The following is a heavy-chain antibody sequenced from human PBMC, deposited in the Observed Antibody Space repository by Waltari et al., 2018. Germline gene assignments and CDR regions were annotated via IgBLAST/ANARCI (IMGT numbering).Heavy chain of an antibody. CDR1: GFTFRAYA. D-gene: IGHD3-3*01. CDR3: AKLWGDYYSLDV. CDR2: INSGGDDT. J-gene: IGHJ4*02. V-gene: IGHV3-NL1*01. Sequence: EQLVETGGGLVPPGGSLRLSCVASGFTFRAYAMQWVRQAPGKGLEWISYINSGGDDTYYADSVKGRFTISRDNSKNTLALQMNSLRPEDTALYYCAKLWGDYYSLDVWGPGVLVTVSS.